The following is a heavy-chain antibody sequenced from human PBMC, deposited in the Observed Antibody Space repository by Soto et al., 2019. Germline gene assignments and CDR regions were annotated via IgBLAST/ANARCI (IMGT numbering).Heavy chain of an antibody. V-gene: IGHV2-5*02. CDR3: AHRPPPAPGYFYY. Sequence: SGPTLVNPTQTLTLTCSFSGSSLSTNGVGVAWIRQPPGKALEWLALIYWDDDRRYNPSLKSRLTITKDTSKNQVALTITNMDLLDTATYSCAHRPPPAPGYFYYWGRGTRAPASS. J-gene: IGHJ4*02. D-gene: IGHD2-15*01. CDR2: IYWDDDR. CDR1: GSSLSTNGVG.